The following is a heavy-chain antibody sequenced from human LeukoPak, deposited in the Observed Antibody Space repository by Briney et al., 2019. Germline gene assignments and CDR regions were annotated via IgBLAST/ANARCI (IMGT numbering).Heavy chain of an antibody. CDR2: ISACNGNT. CDR1: GYTFTSYG. V-gene: IGHV1-18*01. J-gene: IGHJ4*02. CDR3: ARGPRYYDSSGYYLTFDY. D-gene: IGHD3-22*01. Sequence: ASVKVSCKASGYTFTSYGISWVRQAPGQGLEWMGWISACNGNTNYAQKLQGRVTMTTDTSTSTAYMELRSLRSDDTAVYYCARGPRYYDSSGYYLTFDYWGQGTLVTVSS.